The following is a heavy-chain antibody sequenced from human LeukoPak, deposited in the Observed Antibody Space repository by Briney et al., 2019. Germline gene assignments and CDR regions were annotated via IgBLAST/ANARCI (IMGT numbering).Heavy chain of an antibody. CDR1: GGSISSYY. CDR2: IYYSGST. V-gene: IGHV4-59*08. J-gene: IGHJ5*02. D-gene: IGHD3-10*01. CDR3: ARHRRYYGSGSGWFDP. Sequence: SETLSLTCTVSGGSISSYYWSWIRQPPGKGLEWIGYIYYSGSTNYNPSLKSRVTISVDTSKNQFSLKLSSVTAADTAVYHCARHRRYYGSGSGWFDPWGQGTLVTVSS.